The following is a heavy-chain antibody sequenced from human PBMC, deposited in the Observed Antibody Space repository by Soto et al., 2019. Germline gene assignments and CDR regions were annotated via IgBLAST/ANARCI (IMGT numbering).Heavy chain of an antibody. Sequence: QVQLVQSGAEVKKPGSSVKVSCRAAGGAFRSYGFSWVRQAPGQGLECVGGIVPLYPTTNYEQRFQGRVRITAEESKSTAYVEVSNLRSDDTAIYYCARTLGTQLVSDGFDVWGQGTKVTVSS. CDR3: ARTLGTQLVSDGFDV. J-gene: IGHJ3*01. D-gene: IGHD1-1*01. V-gene: IGHV1-69*01. CDR2: IVPLYPTT. CDR1: GGAFRSYG.